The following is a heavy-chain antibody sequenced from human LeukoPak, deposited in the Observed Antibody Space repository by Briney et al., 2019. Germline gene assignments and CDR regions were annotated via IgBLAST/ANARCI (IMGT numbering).Heavy chain of an antibody. CDR1: GFTFNIYA. CDR3: TSELGIVGGRRNDY. V-gene: IGHV3-21*01. CDR2: ISSNSDFM. Sequence: PGGSLRLSCAASGFTFNIYAMNWVRLAPGKGLEWVASISSNSDFMAYADSVRGRFAISRDNARNSLYLQMNSLRVDDTGPYYCTSELGIVGGRRNDYWGQGTLVTVSS. D-gene: IGHD1-26*01. J-gene: IGHJ4*02.